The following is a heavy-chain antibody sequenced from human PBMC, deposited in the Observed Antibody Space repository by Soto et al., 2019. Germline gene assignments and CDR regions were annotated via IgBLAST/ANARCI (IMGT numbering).Heavy chain of an antibody. Sequence: QVQLVESGGGVVQPGRSLRLSCAASGFTFSSYAMHWVRQALGKGLEWVAVISYDGSNKYYADSVKGRFTISRDNSKNTLYLQMNSLRAEDTAVYYCARDTAMVTDYYGMDVWGQGTTVTVSS. CDR3: ARDTAMVTDYYGMDV. D-gene: IGHD5-18*01. CDR2: ISYDGSNK. V-gene: IGHV3-30-3*01. CDR1: GFTFSSYA. J-gene: IGHJ6*02.